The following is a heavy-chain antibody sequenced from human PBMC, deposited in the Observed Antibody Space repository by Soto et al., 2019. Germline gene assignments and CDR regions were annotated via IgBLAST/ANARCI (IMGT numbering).Heavy chain of an antibody. CDR2: IKEDGSAE. J-gene: IGHJ4*02. Sequence: EVQLVESGGGLVQPGGSLRLSCAASGFTFSSYWMSWVRQAPGKGLEWVANIKEDGSAEFYVGSVKGRFTISRDNAKNSLYLQMNRLTAEDKAVYYCASAIAARQGDYFDYWGQGTLVTVSS. V-gene: IGHV3-7*01. CDR3: ASAIAARQGDYFDY. CDR1: GFTFSSYW. D-gene: IGHD6-6*01.